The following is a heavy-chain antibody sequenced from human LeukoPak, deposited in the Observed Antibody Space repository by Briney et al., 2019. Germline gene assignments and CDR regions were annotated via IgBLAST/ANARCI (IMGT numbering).Heavy chain of an antibody. J-gene: IGHJ4*02. V-gene: IGHV3-7*03. Sequence: GGSLRLSCAASGFTFRNYWMSWVRQAPGTGLEWVANIKQDGSDRSYVTSVRGRFTISRDNAESSLYLQMNSLRVEDTAVYYCVRNLAVAGTCFDSWGQGTLVTVSS. CDR1: GFTFRNYW. CDR3: VRNLAVAGTCFDS. CDR2: IKQDGSDR. D-gene: IGHD6-19*01.